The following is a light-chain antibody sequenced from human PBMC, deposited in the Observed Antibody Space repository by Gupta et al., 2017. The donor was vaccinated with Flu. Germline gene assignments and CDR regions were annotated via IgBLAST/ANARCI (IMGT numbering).Light chain of an antibody. Sequence: NNRGRESVSWYQREAGQAPVLVVCDDSDRPSGIPDRYSGSKSGNTATLTISRVEAGDEAGYYCQVWYRRGDPDVVVGGGTRLTVI. CDR2: DDS. J-gene: IGLJ2*01. CDR1: NRGRES. CDR3: QVWYRRGDPDVV. V-gene: IGLV3-21*02.